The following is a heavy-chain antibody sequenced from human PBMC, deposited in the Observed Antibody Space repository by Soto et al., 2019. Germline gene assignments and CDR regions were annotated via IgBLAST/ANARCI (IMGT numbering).Heavy chain of an antibody. D-gene: IGHD3-3*01. V-gene: IGHV5-51*01. CDR3: ARRGTPSKYYDFWSGYYPPKYYYYGMDV. J-gene: IGHJ6*02. Sequence: GESLKISCKGSGYSFTSYWIGWVRQMPGKGLEWMGIIYPGDSDTRYSRSFQGQVTISADKSISTAYLQWSSLKASDTAMYYCARRGTPSKYYDFWSGYYPPKYYYYGMDVWGQGTTVTVSS. CDR2: IYPGDSDT. CDR1: GYSFTSYW.